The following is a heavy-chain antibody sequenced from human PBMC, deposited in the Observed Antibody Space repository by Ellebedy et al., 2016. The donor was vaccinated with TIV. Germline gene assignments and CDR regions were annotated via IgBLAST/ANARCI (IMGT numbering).Heavy chain of an antibody. Sequence: GESLKISCAASGFTFSSYNMNWVRQAPGKGLEWVSYISGSGVTIYYADSVRGRFTISRDNAKNSLYLQMSSLRDEDTAVYYCAREGRDGYNFDYWGQGTLVTVSS. CDR2: ISGSGVTI. V-gene: IGHV3-48*02. D-gene: IGHD5-24*01. CDR1: GFTFSSYN. J-gene: IGHJ4*02. CDR3: AREGRDGYNFDY.